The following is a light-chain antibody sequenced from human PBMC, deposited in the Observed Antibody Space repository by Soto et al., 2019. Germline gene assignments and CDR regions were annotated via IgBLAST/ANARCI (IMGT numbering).Light chain of an antibody. Sequence: EIVMTQSPATLSVSPGERATLSCRASQSVSSNLAWYQQNPGQAPRLLIDGASTRATGIPARFSGSGSGTEFTLTISSLQSEDFAVYYCQHYNNWPRTFGQGTKVEIK. CDR3: QHYNNWPRT. J-gene: IGKJ1*01. V-gene: IGKV3-15*01. CDR2: GAS. CDR1: QSVSSN.